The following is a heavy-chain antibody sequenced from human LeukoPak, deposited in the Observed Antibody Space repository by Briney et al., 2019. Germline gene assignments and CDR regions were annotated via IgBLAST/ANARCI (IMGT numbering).Heavy chain of an antibody. V-gene: IGHV3-30*02. J-gene: IGHJ4*02. D-gene: IGHD2-21*01. CDR3: AKELLAYCGGDCYDLDY. CDR1: GFTFSSYG. Sequence: GGSLRLSCAACGFTFSSYGMHWVRQAPGKGLEWVAFIRYDGSNKYYADSVKGRFTISRDNSKNTLYLKMNSLRAEDTAVYYCAKELLAYCGGDCYDLDYWGQGTLVTVSS. CDR2: IRYDGSNK.